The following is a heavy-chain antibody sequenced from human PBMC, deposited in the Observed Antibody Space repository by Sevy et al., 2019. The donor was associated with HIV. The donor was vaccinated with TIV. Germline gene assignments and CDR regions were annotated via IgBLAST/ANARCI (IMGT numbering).Heavy chain of an antibody. CDR1: GGSISSYY. CDR2: ISYSGST. Sequence: SETLSLTCTVSGGSISSYYWSWIRQPPGTGLEWIGYISYSGSTNDNPSLRSRVTISIDTSKNQFSLRLSSVSAADTAVYYCARGGGRTDWGMDVWGPWTTVTVSS. J-gene: IGHJ6*02. V-gene: IGHV4-59*01. CDR3: ARGGGRTDWGMDV. D-gene: IGHD1-1*01.